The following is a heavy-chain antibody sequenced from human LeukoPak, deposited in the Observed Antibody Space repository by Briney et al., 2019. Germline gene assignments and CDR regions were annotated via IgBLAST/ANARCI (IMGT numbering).Heavy chain of an antibody. CDR1: GFIFSSHE. J-gene: IGHJ4*02. CDR2: ISGDGTTI. V-gene: IGHV3-48*03. D-gene: IGHD2/OR15-2a*01. CDR3: ARDRAYSTYDY. Sequence: GGSLRLSCEASGFIFSSHEMNWVRQSPGKGLEWLAYISGDGTTIYYEDSVKGRFTISRDNAKKSLSLQMNSLRVEDTAVYYCARDRAYSTYDYWGQGTLVRVSS.